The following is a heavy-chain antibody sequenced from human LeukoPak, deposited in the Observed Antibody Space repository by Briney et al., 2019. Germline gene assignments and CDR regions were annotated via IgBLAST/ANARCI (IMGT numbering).Heavy chain of an antibody. CDR1: GFTFTRYG. CDR2: ISGSTSAV. D-gene: IGHD4-17*01. V-gene: IGHV3-48*02. J-gene: IGHJ6*02. CDR3: ARATLTPYYYYGMDV. Sequence: GGSLRLSCAASGFTFTRYGMVWVRQAPGKGLEWVSYISGSTSAVYYADSVRGRFTISRDNAKNSLYLQMNSLRDDDTAVYYCARATLTPYYYYGMDVWGQGTTVTVSS.